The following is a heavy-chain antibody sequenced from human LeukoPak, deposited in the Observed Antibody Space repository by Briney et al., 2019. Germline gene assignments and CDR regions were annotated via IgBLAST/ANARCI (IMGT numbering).Heavy chain of an antibody. CDR3: ARARGYSYGSYYYYYMDV. CDR1: GGSFSGYY. CDR2: INHSGST. V-gene: IGHV4-34*01. Sequence: SETLSLTCAVYGGSFSGYYWXXXXXXXGXXXXXXGEINHSGSTNYNPSLKSRXTISVDTSXXXXSXKLSSVTAADTAVYYCARARGYSYGSYYYYYMDVWGKGTTVTVSS. D-gene: IGHD5-18*01. J-gene: IGHJ6*03.